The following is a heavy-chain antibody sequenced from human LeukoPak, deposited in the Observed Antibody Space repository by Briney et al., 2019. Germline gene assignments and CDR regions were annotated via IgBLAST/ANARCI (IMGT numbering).Heavy chain of an antibody. J-gene: IGHJ3*02. CDR1: GYTFTSYG. CDR3: ARDPYYYGSNAFDI. D-gene: IGHD3-10*01. Sequence: RASVKVSCKASGYTFTSYGISWVRQAPGQGLEWMGWISAYNGNTNYAQKLQGRVTMTTDTSTSTAYMELRSLRSDDTAVYYCARDPYYYGSNAFDIWGQGTMVTVSS. CDR2: ISAYNGNT. V-gene: IGHV1-18*01.